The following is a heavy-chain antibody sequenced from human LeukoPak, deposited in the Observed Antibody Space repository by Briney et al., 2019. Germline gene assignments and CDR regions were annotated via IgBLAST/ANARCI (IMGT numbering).Heavy chain of an antibody. V-gene: IGHV4-34*01. CDR3: ARRYSYDSSISQSSPIDY. J-gene: IGHJ4*02. Sequence: SETLSLTCAVYGGSFSGYYWSWIRQPPGKGPEWIGEVNHSGTTKYNPSLKSRVTISVDTSKNQFSLKLSSVTAADTAKYHCARRYSYDSSISQSSPIDYWGQGMLVTVSS. CDR2: VNHSGTT. CDR1: GGSFSGYY. D-gene: IGHD3-22*01.